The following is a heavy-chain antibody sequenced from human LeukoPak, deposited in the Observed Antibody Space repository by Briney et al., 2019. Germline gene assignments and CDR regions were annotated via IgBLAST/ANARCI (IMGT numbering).Heavy chain of an antibody. D-gene: IGHD3-10*01. CDR2: IHYSGST. CDR3: ARGDPTYYYDSGSYDN. CDR1: GGSISSYY. Sequence: SETLSLTCTVSGGSISSYYWNWMRQPPGKGLEWIGYIHYSGSTKYNPSLKSRVTISVDTSKNQFSLKLSSVTAADTAVYYCARGDPTYYYDSGSYDNWGQGTLVTVSS. J-gene: IGHJ4*02. V-gene: IGHV4-59*12.